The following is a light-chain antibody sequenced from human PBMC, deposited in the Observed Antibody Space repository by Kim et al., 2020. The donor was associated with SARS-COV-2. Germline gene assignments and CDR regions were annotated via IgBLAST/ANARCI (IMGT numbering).Light chain of an antibody. Sequence: SYELTQPLSVSVALGQTARITCGGNNIGNKNVHWYQQKPGQAPVLVIYRDANRPSGIPDRFSGSNSRNTATLTISRAQAGDEADYYCQVWDSSTGVFGAGTKVTVL. V-gene: IGLV3-9*01. CDR1: NIGNKN. J-gene: IGLJ1*01. CDR2: RDA. CDR3: QVWDSSTGV.